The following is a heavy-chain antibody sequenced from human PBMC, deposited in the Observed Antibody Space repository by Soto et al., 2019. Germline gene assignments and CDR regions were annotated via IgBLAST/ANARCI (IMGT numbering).Heavy chain of an antibody. CDR1: GGTFSSYT. CDR2: IIPILGIA. J-gene: IGHJ3*02. D-gene: IGHD2-21*02. Sequence: GASVKVSCKASGGTFSSYTISWVRQAPGQGLEWMGRIIPILGIANYAQKFQGRVTITADKSTSTAYMELSSLRSEDTAVYYCAILTRQSAAFDIWGQGTMVTVSS. CDR3: AILTRQSAAFDI. V-gene: IGHV1-69*02.